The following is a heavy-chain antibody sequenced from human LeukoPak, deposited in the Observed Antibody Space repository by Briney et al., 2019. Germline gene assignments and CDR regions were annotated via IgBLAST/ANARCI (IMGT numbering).Heavy chain of an antibody. J-gene: IGHJ4*02. CDR2: IYYSESA. V-gene: IGHV4-59*01. D-gene: IGHD3-9*01. Sequence: SETLSLTCSVSGGSISTYYWSWIRQPPGKRLEWIGCIYYSESATYNPSLKSRVTISLDTSKNQFFLKLSSVTAADTAVYYCARKRSFDLWGQGTLVTVSS. CDR3: ARKRSFDL. CDR1: GGSISTYY.